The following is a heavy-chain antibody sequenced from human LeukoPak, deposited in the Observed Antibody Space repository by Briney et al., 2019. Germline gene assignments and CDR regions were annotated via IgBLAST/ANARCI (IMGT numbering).Heavy chain of an antibody. CDR3: ARVGATYDAFDI. D-gene: IGHD1-26*01. V-gene: IGHV4-61*01. J-gene: IGHJ3*02. CDR1: GGSVSSGSYY. Sequence: TSATLSLTCTVSGGSVSSGSYYWSWIRQPPGKGLEWIGYIYYSGSTNYNPSLKSRVTISVDTSKNQFSLKLSSVTAADTAVYYCARVGATYDAFDIWGQGTMVTVSS. CDR2: IYYSGST.